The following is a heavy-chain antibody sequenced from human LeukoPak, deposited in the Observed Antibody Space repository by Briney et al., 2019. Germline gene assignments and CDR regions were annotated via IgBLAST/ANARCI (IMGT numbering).Heavy chain of an antibody. J-gene: IGHJ4*02. V-gene: IGHV1-2*06. D-gene: IGHD5-18*01. Sequence: GASVKVSCKASGYTFTGYYMHWVRQAPGQGLEWVGRINPNSGGTNYAQKFQGRVTMTRDTSISTAYMELSRLRSDDTAVYYCATDTAMEYYFDYWGQGTLVTVSS. CDR1: GYTFTGYY. CDR2: INPNSGGT. CDR3: ATDTAMEYYFDY.